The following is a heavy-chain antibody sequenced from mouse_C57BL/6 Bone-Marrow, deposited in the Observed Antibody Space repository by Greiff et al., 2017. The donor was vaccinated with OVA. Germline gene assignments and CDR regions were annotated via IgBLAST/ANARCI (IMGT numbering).Heavy chain of an antibody. D-gene: IGHD2-4*01. CDR3: TRGPYDYGNYFDY. Sequence: VQLQQSGTVLARPGASVKMSCKTSGYTFTSYWMHWVKQRPGQGLEWIGAIYPGNSDTSYNQKFKGKAKLTAATSASTAYMELSSLTNEDSAVYYWTRGPYDYGNYFDYWGQGTTLTVSS. V-gene: IGHV1-5*01. CDR2: IYPGNSDT. CDR1: GYTFTSYW. J-gene: IGHJ2*01.